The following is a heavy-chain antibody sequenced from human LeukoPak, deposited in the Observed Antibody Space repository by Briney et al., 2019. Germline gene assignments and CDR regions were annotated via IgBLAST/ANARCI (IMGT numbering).Heavy chain of an antibody. Sequence: ASVRVSCKTSGYTFTSYGINWVRQAPGQGLEWMGWINVYNGETKKTQNFHDRLTLTTDTSTSTAYMELRSLRSDDTAVYYCARVEGSGSYQGEPQYFQHWGQGTLVTVSS. CDR1: GYTFTSYG. CDR3: ARVEGSGSYQGEPQYFQH. D-gene: IGHD3-10*01. J-gene: IGHJ1*01. CDR2: INVYNGET. V-gene: IGHV1-18*01.